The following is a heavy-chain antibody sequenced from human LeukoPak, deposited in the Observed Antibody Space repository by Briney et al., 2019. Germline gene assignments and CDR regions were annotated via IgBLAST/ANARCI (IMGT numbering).Heavy chain of an antibody. CDR1: GGSFSGYY. D-gene: IGHD5-12*01. CDR3: ARFRGYDFCDY. Sequence: SETLSLTCAVYGGSFSGYYSSWIRQPPAKGLEWIGEINHSGSTNYNPSLKSRVTISVDTSKNQFSLKLSSVTAADTAVYYCARFRGYDFCDYWGQGTLVTVSS. CDR2: INHSGST. J-gene: IGHJ4*02. V-gene: IGHV4-34*01.